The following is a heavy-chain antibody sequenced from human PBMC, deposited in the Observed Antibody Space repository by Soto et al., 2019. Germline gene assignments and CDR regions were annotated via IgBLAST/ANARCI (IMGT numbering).Heavy chain of an antibody. V-gene: IGHV3-15*01. D-gene: IGHD3-16*02. CDR2: ILSKNDGGTT. CDR1: GFTFSDSW. CDR3: TTYDYISGIYRYRWAY. J-gene: IGHJ4*02. Sequence: EVQLVESGGGLVTPGGSLRLSCAASGFTFSDSWMGWVRQAPGKGLEWVGRILSKNDGGTTDYAAPVKGRVSISRDDSKNMMYLQMNILKIDDTGIYYCTTYDYISGIYRYRWAYWGRGTLVTVSS.